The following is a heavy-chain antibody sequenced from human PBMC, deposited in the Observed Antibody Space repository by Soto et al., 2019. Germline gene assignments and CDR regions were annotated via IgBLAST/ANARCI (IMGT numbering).Heavy chain of an antibody. CDR1: GFTFSSYS. J-gene: IGHJ5*02. V-gene: IGHV3-21*01. CDR2: ISSSSSYI. D-gene: IGHD6-13*01. Sequence: EVQLVESGGGLVKPGGSLRLSCAASGFTFSSYSMNWVRQAPGKGLEWVSSISSSSSYIYYADSVKGRFTISRDNAKNSLYLQMNSLRAEDTAVYYCAREVAAAGTGWFDPWGLGTLVTVSS. CDR3: AREVAAAGTGWFDP.